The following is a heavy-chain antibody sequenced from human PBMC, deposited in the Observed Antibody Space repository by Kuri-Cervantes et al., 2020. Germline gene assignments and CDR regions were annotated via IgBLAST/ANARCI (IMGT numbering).Heavy chain of an antibody. CDR2: IYYTGNT. D-gene: IGHD3-10*01. Sequence: GSLRLSCTVSGGSISSSSSYWGWIRQPPGKGLEWIGSIYYTGNTYYNPSLKSRLTISVDTSKNQFSLKVSSVTAADTAVYYCARLPMVRGLIEKFDYWGQGTLVTVSS. J-gene: IGHJ4*02. V-gene: IGHV4-39*07. CDR3: ARLPMVRGLIEKFDY. CDR1: GGSISSSSSY.